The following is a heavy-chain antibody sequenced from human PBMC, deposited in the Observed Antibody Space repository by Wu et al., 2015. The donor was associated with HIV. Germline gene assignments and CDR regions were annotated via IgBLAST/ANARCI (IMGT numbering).Heavy chain of an antibody. V-gene: IGHV1-18*01. Sequence: QVQLVQSGAEVKKPGASVKVSCKASGYTFTSYGISWVRQAPGQGLEWMGWISAYNGNTNYAQKLQGRVTMTTDTSTSTAYMELRSLRSDDTAVYYCARDRGADYGDYIDYYYYYGMDVWGQGTTVTVSS. J-gene: IGHJ6*02. CDR2: ISAYNGNT. CDR1: GYTFTSYG. D-gene: IGHD4-17*01. CDR3: ARDRGADYGDYIDYYYYYGMDV.